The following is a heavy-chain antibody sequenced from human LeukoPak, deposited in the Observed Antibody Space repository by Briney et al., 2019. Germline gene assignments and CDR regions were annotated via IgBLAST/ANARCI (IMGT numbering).Heavy chain of an antibody. CDR3: ARDLYDSSGGAFDN. D-gene: IGHD3-22*01. CDR2: IYYSGST. CDR1: GGSISSYY. Sequence: SETLSLTCTVSGGSISSYYWSWIRQPPGKGLEWIGYIYYSGSTNYNPSLKSRVTISVDTSKNQFSLKLSSVTAADTAVYYCARDLYDSSGGAFDNWGQGTMVTVSS. V-gene: IGHV4-59*01. J-gene: IGHJ3*02.